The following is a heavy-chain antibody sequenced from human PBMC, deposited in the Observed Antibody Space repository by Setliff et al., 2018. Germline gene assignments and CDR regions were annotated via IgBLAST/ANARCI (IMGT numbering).Heavy chain of an antibody. Sequence: PSETLSLTCAVSGVSVNSLTWWSWVRQSPGKGLEWIGHIYHDGNTKSYPSVHFNQSLKSRVTMSVDKSKNHFSLKLTSVSAADTAVYYCARGGTYRYFDYWGPGTLVTVSS. CDR1: GVSVNSLTW. CDR3: ARGGTYRYFDY. CDR2: IYHDGNT. V-gene: IGHV4-4*02. J-gene: IGHJ4*02.